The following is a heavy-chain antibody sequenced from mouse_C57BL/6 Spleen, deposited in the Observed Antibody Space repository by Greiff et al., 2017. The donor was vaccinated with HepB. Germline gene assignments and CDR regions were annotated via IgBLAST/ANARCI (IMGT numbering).Heavy chain of an antibody. CDR1: GFTFSDYY. V-gene: IGHV5-16*01. CDR2: INYDGSST. Sequence: EVMLVESEGGLVQPGSSMKLSCTASGFTFSDYYMAWVRQVPEKGLEWVANINYDGSSTYYLDSLKSRFIISRDNAKNILYLQMSSLKSEDTATYYCAREGVYDGYYDYAMDYWGQGTSVTVSS. D-gene: IGHD2-3*01. J-gene: IGHJ4*01. CDR3: AREGVYDGYYDYAMDY.